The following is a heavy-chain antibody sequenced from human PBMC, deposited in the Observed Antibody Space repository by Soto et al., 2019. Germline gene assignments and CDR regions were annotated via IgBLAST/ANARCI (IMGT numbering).Heavy chain of an antibody. V-gene: IGHV3-74*01. D-gene: IGHD4-17*01. CDR1: GFTFSSYW. Sequence: PGGSLRLSCAASGFTFSSYWMHWVRQAPGKGLVWVSRINSDGSSTSYADSVKGRFTISRDNAKNTLYLQMNSLRAEDTAVYYCARDSMTTDYYYYMDVWGKGTTVTVSS. J-gene: IGHJ6*03. CDR2: INSDGSST. CDR3: ARDSMTTDYYYYMDV.